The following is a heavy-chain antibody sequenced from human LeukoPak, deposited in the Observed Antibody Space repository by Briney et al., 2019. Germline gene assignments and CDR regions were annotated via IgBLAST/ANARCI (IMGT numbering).Heavy chain of an antibody. CDR3: ARDGGSYFGDYNWFDP. CDR2: MNPNSLNT. CDR1: GYTFSSFD. J-gene: IGHJ5*02. D-gene: IGHD1-26*01. V-gene: IGHV1-8*01. Sequence: GASVKVSCKTSGYTFSSFDVIWVRQATGQGLEWIGWMNPNSLNTGYAQKFRGRVTMTGDTSISTAYMELSSLRSEDTAVYYCARDGGSYFGDYNWFDPWGQGTLVTVSS.